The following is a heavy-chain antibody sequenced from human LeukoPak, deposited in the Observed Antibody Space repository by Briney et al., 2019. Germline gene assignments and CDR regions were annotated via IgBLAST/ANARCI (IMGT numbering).Heavy chain of an antibody. CDR2: IYSSGTT. D-gene: IGHD3-16*01. V-gene: IGHV3-66*01. J-gene: IGHJ3*02. CDR3: AREKGGGSDAFDI. Sequence: GGSLRLSCAASGFTVSSNYMSWVRQAPGKGLEWVSVIYSSGTTYYADSVKGRFTISRENSKKTLYLQMNSLRAEDTAVYYCAREKGGGSDAFDIWGQGTMVTVSS. CDR1: GFTVSSNY.